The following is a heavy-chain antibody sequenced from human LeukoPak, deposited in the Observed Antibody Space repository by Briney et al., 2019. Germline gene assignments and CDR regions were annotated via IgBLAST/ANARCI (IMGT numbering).Heavy chain of an antibody. V-gene: IGHV3-23*01. CDR2: MSKSGDYT. CDR1: GFIFSDYA. J-gene: IGHJ4*01. D-gene: IGHD1-26*01. Sequence: GESLRLSCAASGFIFSDYAMSWVRQAPGKGLEWLSGMSKSGDYTHDTESVKGRFTISRDNSKNTLYLQMSGPRAEDTAIYYCAKFNGWELAEYYLDYWGHGTLVTVSS. CDR3: AKFNGWELAEYYLDY.